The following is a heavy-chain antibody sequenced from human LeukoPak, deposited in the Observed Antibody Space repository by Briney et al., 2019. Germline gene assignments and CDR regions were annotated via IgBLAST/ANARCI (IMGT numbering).Heavy chain of an antibody. CDR3: AKRLRTDSSIWNYYGMDV. J-gene: IGHJ6*02. D-gene: IGHD4-11*01. Sequence: GGSLRLSCAASGFTFSSYSMNWVRQAPGKGLEWVSYISSSSSTIYYADSVKGRFTISRDNSKNILYLQMYSLRADDTAVYYCAKRLRTDSSIWNYYGMDVWGQGTTVSVSS. CDR1: GFTFSSYS. V-gene: IGHV3-48*01. CDR2: ISSSSSTI.